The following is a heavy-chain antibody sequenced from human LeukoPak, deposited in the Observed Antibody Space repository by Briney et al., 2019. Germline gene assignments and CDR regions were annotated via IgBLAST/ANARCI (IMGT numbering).Heavy chain of an antibody. CDR2: IKQGGREE. CDR3: ARDNGGWFDT. Sequence: GGSLRLSCVASEVNFSDYWMSWVREAPGKGLEGVANIKQGGREEKYVSSVKGRFAISRDDAKSTLYLQMDSLSGDDTAVYYCARDNGGWFDTWGRGTLVTVSS. D-gene: IGHD3-10*01. CDR1: EVNFSDYW. V-gene: IGHV3-7*03. J-gene: IGHJ5*02.